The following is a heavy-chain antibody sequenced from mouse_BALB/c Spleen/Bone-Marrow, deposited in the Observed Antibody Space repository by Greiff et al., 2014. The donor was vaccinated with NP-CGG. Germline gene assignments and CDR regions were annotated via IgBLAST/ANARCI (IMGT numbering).Heavy chain of an antibody. CDR1: GFNIKDTY. D-gene: IGHD2-14*01. CDR3: AQGYDWAMDY. CDR2: IDPANGNT. V-gene: IGHV14-3*02. J-gene: IGHJ4*01. Sequence: EVQGVESGAELVKPGASVKLSCTASGFNIKDTYIHWVKQRPEQGLEWIGRIDPANGNTKYDPKFQGKATITTDTSSNTAYLQLSSLTSEDTAVYYCAQGYDWAMDYWGRGTSVTVSS.